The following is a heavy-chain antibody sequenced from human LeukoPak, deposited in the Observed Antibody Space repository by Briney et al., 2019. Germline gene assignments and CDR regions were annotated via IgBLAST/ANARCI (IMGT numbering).Heavy chain of an antibody. CDR1: GFTFSDYY. Sequence: GGSLRLSCAASGFTFSDYYMSWIRQAPGKGRVWISYISSSGSPIYYADSVKGRFTISRDNAKNSLYLQMNSLRAEDTAVYYCARGDSGSYYSGYWGQGTLVTVSS. J-gene: IGHJ4*02. D-gene: IGHD1-26*01. V-gene: IGHV3-11*01. CDR3: ARGDSGSYYSGY. CDR2: ISSSGSPI.